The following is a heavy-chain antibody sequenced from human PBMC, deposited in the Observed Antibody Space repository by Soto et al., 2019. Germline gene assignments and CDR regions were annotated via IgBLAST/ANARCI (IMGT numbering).Heavy chain of an antibody. Sequence: GGSLRLSCAASGFTFSDYYMSWIRQAPGKGLEWVSYISSSGSSIDYADSVKGRFTISSDNAKNSLYLQMNSLRAEDTAVYYCARVGSSSWYGMGPLNSYYYYYMDVWGKGSTVIVSS. CDR1: GFTFSDYY. CDR3: ARVGSSSWYGMGPLNSYYYYYMDV. CDR2: ISSSGSSI. D-gene: IGHD6-13*01. J-gene: IGHJ6*03. V-gene: IGHV3-11*01.